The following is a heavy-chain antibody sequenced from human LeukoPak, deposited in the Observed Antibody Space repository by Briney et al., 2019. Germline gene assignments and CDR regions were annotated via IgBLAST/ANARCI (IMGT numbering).Heavy chain of an antibody. D-gene: IGHD1-26*01. CDR3: TTTSGTYRFDP. CDR2: INSDGSTT. CDR1: GFTFSSYA. V-gene: IGHV3-74*01. J-gene: IGHJ5*02. Sequence: GGSLRLSCVASGFTFSSYAMHWVRQAPGKGLVWVSRINSDGSTTTYADSVKGRFTISRDNAKNTLYLQMNSLRAEDTAVYYCTTTSGTYRFDPWGQGTLVTVSS.